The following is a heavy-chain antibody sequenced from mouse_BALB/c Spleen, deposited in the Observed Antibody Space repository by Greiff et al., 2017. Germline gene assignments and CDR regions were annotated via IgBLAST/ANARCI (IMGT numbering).Heavy chain of an antibody. CDR3: ARDAVRRGYYYAMDY. Sequence: EVKVVESGGGLVQPGGSLRLSCATSGFTFSDFYMEWVRQPPGKRLEWIAASRNKANDYTTEYSASVKGRFIVSRDTSQSILYLQMNALRAEDTAIYYCARDAVRRGYYYAMDYWGQGTSVTVSS. V-gene: IGHV7-1*02. CDR2: SRNKANDYTT. D-gene: IGHD2-14*01. J-gene: IGHJ4*01. CDR1: GFTFSDFY.